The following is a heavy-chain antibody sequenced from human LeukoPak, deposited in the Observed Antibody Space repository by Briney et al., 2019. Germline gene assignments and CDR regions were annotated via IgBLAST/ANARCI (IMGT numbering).Heavy chain of an antibody. Sequence: ASVKVSCKASGYSFSSYGISWVRQAPGQGLEWMGWISAYNGNTKNAQKLQGRVTLTTDTSTSKAYMELRSLRSDDTAVYYCARDESSGTYYFDYWGQGTLVTVSS. CDR1: GYSFSSYG. V-gene: IGHV1-18*01. CDR3: ARDESSGTYYFDY. J-gene: IGHJ4*02. D-gene: IGHD1-26*01. CDR2: ISAYNGNT.